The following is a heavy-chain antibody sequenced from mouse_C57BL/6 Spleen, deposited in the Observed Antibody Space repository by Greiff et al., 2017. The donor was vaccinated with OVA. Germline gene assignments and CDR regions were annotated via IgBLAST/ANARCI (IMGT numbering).Heavy chain of an antibody. CDR1: GYTFTSYW. Sequence: VQLQQPGAELVRPGTSVKLSCKASGYTFTSYWMHWVKQRPGQGLEWIGVIDPSDSYTHYNQKFKGKATLTVDTSSSTAYMQLSSLTSEDSAVYYCARHDYGSSRNYFDYWGQGTTLTVSS. D-gene: IGHD1-1*01. V-gene: IGHV1-59*01. CDR3: ARHDYGSSRNYFDY. CDR2: IDPSDSYT. J-gene: IGHJ2*01.